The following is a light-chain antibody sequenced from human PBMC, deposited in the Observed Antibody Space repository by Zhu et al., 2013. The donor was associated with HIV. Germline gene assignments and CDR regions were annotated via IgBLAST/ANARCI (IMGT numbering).Light chain of an antibody. CDR3: QQYGSSPLT. CDR2: DAS. V-gene: IGKV3-20*01. Sequence: EIVMTQSPATLSVSPGERVTLACRASQSVGSKLAWYQQKPGQAPRLLIYDASNRASGIPDRFSGSGSGTDFTLTISRLEPEDFALYYCQQYGSSPLTFGGGTKVEIK. J-gene: IGKJ4*01. CDR1: QSVGSK.